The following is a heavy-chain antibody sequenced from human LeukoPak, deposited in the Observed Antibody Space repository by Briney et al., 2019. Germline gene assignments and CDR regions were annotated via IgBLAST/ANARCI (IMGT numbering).Heavy chain of an antibody. CDR1: GGTFSSYA. CDR2: IIPIFGTA. CDR3: ARETYSSGSSFDY. D-gene: IGHD6-25*01. V-gene: IGHV1-69*13. J-gene: IGHJ4*02. Sequence: ASVKVSCKASGGTFSSYAISWARQAPGQGLEWMGGIIPIFGTANYAQKFQGRVTITADESTSTAYMELSSLRSEDTAVYYCARETYSSGSSFDYWGQGTLVTVSS.